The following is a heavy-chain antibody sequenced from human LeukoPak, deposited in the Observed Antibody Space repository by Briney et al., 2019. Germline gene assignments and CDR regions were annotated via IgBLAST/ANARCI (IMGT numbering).Heavy chain of an antibody. CDR1: GFTVSSNY. CDR2: IYSGGST. J-gene: IGHJ6*02. D-gene: IGHD2-2*01. V-gene: IGHV3-53*01. CDR3: AREVSPIVVVPAAMGEYYYYGMDV. Sequence: GGSLRLSCAASGFTVSSNYMSWVRQAPGKGLEWVSVIYSGGSTYYADSVKGRFTISRDNSKNTLYLQMNSLRAEDTAVYYCAREVSPIVVVPAAMGEYYYYGMDVWGQGTTVTVSS.